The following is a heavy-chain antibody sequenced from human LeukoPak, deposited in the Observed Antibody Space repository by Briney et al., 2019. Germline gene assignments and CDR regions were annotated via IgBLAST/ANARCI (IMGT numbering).Heavy chain of an antibody. D-gene: IGHD5-18*01. CDR1: GYTFTSYY. Sequence: ASVKVSCKASGYTFTSYYMHWVRQAPGQGLEWMGWINTNTGNPTYAQGFTGRFVFSLDTSVSTAYLQISSLKAEDTAVYYCARGGPWDTFDYWGQGTLVTVSS. J-gene: IGHJ4*02. V-gene: IGHV7-4-1*02. CDR2: INTNTGNP. CDR3: ARGGPWDTFDY.